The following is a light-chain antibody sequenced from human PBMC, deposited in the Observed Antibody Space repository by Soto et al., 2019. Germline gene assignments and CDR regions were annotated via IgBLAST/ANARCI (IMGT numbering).Light chain of an antibody. CDR2: DAS. J-gene: IGKJ1*01. V-gene: IGKV3-11*01. CDR1: QSVSSY. Sequence: EIVLTQSPATLSLSPGERATLSCRASQSVSSYLAWYQQKPGQVPRLLIYDASNRATGIPARFSGSGSGTEFTLTITSLQSEDFALYYCQQYHNLWTFGRGTKVDIK. CDR3: QQYHNLWT.